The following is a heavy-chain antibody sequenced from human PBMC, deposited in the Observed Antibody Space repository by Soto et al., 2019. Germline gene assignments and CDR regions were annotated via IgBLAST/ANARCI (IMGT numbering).Heavy chain of an antibody. CDR3: ARGSGYYDILTGYVYNWFDP. CDR2: IYYSGST. CDR1: GGSISSGGYY. V-gene: IGHV4-31*03. D-gene: IGHD3-9*01. Sequence: QVQLRESGPGLVKPSQTLSLTCTVSGGSISSGGYYWSWIRQHPGKGLEWIGYIYYSGSTYYNPSLKSRVTISVDTSKNQFSLKLSSVTAADTAVYYCARGSGYYDILTGYVYNWFDPWGQGTLVTVSS. J-gene: IGHJ5*02.